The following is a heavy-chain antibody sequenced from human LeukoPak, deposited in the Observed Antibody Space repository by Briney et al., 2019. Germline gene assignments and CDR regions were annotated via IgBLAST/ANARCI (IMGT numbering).Heavy chain of an antibody. CDR3: AKDRIRPFVDYEFDY. CDR2: ISGSGGST. CDR1: GFTFSSYA. Sequence: GGSLRLSCAASGFTFSSYAMSWVRQAPGKGLEWVSAISGSGGSTYYADSVKGQFTISRDNSKNTLYLQMNSLRAEDTAVYYCAKDRIRPFVDYEFDYWGQGTLVTVSS. J-gene: IGHJ4*02. V-gene: IGHV3-23*01. D-gene: IGHD4-17*01.